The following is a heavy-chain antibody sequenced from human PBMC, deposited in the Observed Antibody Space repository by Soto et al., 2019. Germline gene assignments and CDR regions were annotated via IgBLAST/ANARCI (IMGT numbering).Heavy chain of an antibody. D-gene: IGHD3-3*01. V-gene: IGHV3-53*04. CDR2: IYSGGST. J-gene: IGHJ6*03. CDR1: GFTVSSNY. Sequence: GGSLRLSCAASGFTVSSNYMSWVRQAPGKGLEWVSVIYSGGSTYYADSVKGRFPISRHNSKNTLYLQMNSLRAEDTAVYYCARDRWNGDYYYYMDVWGKGTTVTVSS. CDR3: ARDRWNGDYYYYMDV.